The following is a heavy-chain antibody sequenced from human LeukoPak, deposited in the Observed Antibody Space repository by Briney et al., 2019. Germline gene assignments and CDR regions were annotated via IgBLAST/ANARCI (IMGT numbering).Heavy chain of an antibody. CDR1: GYTFTDYY. CDR2: VDPEDGET. J-gene: IGHJ4*02. D-gene: IGHD6-13*01. Sequence: ASVKISCKVSGYTFTDYYKHWVQQAPGKGLEWMGLVDPEDGETIYAEKFQGRVTITADTSTDTAYMELSSLRSEDTAVYYCATASAAAVQSRYFDYWGQGTLVTVSS. CDR3: ATASAAAVQSRYFDY. V-gene: IGHV1-69-2*01.